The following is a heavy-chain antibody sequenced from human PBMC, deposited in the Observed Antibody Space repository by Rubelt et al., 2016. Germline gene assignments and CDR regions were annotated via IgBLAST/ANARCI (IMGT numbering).Heavy chain of an antibody. D-gene: IGHD3-22*01. CDR2: INPNSGGT. J-gene: IGHJ4*02. V-gene: IGHV1-2*04. CDR3: ARDDSPYYYDSSGYYDY. CDR1: GYTFTSYA. Sequence: QVQLVQSGAEVKKPGASVKVSCKASGYTFTSYAMHWVRQAPGQGLEWMGWINPNSGGTHYAQKFQGWVTMTRDTAISTAYMELSRLRSDDTAVYYCARDDSPYYYDSSGYYDYWGQGTLVTVSS.